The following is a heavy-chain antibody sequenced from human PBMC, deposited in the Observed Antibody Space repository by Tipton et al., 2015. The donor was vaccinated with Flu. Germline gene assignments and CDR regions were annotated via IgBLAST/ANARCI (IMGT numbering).Heavy chain of an antibody. J-gene: IGHJ3*02. Sequence: TLSLTCTVSGGSISSYYWSWIRQPPGKGLEWIGYIYYSGSTNYNPSLKSRVTISVDTSKNQFSLKLSSVTAADTAVYYCARVYYDSSGLLGAFDIWGQGTMVTVSS. CDR2: IYYSGST. CDR1: GGSISSYY. D-gene: IGHD3-22*01. V-gene: IGHV4-59*01. CDR3: ARVYYDSSGLLGAFDI.